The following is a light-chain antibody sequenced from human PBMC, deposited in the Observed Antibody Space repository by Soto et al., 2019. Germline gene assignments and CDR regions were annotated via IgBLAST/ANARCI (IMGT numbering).Light chain of an antibody. Sequence: EIVLTQSPATLSLSPGERATLSCRASQSVSSYLAWYHQKTGQAPRLLIYDASNRATGIPARFSGSGSGTDFTLTISSLEPEDFAFYYCQQRSNWPPGLTFGGGTKVEIK. CDR2: DAS. J-gene: IGKJ4*01. CDR1: QSVSSY. CDR3: QQRSNWPPGLT. V-gene: IGKV3-11*01.